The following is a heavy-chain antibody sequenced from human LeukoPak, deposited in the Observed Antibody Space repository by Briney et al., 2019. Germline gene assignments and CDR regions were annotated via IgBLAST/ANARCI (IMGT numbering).Heavy chain of an antibody. D-gene: IGHD6-19*01. CDR1: GGSISISSYY. CDR3: ASGEVSSGRYEGVKHPKRAFDI. V-gene: IGHV4-39*01. Sequence: SETLSLTCTVSGGSISISSYYWGWIRQPPGKGLEWIGSIYYSGSTYYSPSLKSRVTISVDTSKNQFSLKLSSVTAADTAVYYCASGEVSSGRYEGVKHPKRAFDIWGQGTMVIISS. J-gene: IGHJ3*02. CDR2: IYYSGST.